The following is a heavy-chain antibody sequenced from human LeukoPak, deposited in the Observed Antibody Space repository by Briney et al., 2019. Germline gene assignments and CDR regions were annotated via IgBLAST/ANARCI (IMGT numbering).Heavy chain of an antibody. J-gene: IGHJ3*02. CDR2: FDPEDGET. D-gene: IGHD3-3*01. CDR1: GYTLTELS. Sequence: GASVKVSCKVSGYTLTELSMHWVRQAPGKGLEWMGGFDPEDGETIYAQKFQGRVTMTEDTSTDTAYMELSSLRSEDTAVYYCATDLSAGRFWPQILDDAFDIWGQGTMVAVSS. V-gene: IGHV1-24*01. CDR3: ATDLSAGRFWPQILDDAFDI.